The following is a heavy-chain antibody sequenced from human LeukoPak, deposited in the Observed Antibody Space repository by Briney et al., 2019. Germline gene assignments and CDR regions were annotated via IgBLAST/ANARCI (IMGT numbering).Heavy chain of an antibody. CDR2: IYYSGST. Sequence: SETLSLTCTVSGGSISSYYWSWIRQSPGKGLEWIGYIYYSGSTNYNPSLKSRVTISVDTSKNQFSLKLSSVTAADTAVYYCARGSVVVPAALYYFDYWGQGTLVTVSS. CDR1: GGSISSYY. J-gene: IGHJ4*02. CDR3: ARGSVVVPAALYYFDY. D-gene: IGHD2-2*01. V-gene: IGHV4-59*01.